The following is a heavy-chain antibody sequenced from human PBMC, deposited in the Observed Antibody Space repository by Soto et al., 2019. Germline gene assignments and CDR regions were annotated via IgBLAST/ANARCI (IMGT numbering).Heavy chain of an antibody. V-gene: IGHV4-59*01. CDR3: AREYLTNYFDY. CDR2: IYYSGST. Sequence: SETLSLTCTVSCGSISSYYWSCIRQPPGKGLEWIGYIYYSGSTNYNPSLKSRVTISVDTSKNQFSLKLSSVTAADTAVYYCAREYLTNYFDYWGQGTLVTVSS. J-gene: IGHJ4*02. D-gene: IGHD2-2*01. CDR1: CGSISSYY.